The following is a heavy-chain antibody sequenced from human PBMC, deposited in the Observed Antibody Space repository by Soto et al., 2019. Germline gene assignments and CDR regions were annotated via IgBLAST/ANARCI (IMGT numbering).Heavy chain of an antibody. CDR2: IIPILGIA. V-gene: IGHV1-69*04. Sequence: GASVEVCCKASGGTFSSYTISWVRQAPGQGLEWMGRIIPILGIANYAQKFQGRVTITADKSTSTAYMELSSLRSEDTAVYYCARDDYGESNFDYWGQGTLVTVSS. D-gene: IGHD4-17*01. CDR1: GGTFSSYT. CDR3: ARDDYGESNFDY. J-gene: IGHJ4*02.